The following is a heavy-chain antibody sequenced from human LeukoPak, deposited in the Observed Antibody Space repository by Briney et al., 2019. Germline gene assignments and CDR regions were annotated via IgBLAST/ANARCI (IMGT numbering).Heavy chain of an antibody. Sequence: SETLSLICTVSGGSISSDHWNWIRQPPGKGLEWIGCIYYSGRTYYNPSLKSRVTISVDMSRSQFSLRLTSVTAADTAVYYCARKNDFEIWGQGTLVTVSS. J-gene: IGHJ3*02. CDR3: ARKNDFEI. V-gene: IGHV4-59*01. D-gene: IGHD2/OR15-2a*01. CDR2: IYYSGRT. CDR1: GGSISSDH.